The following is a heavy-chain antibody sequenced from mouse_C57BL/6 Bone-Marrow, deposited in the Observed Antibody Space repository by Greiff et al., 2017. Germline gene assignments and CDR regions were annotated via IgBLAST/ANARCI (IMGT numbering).Heavy chain of an antibody. CDR3: ARLDSNFAMDY. CDR2: IDPSDSYT. J-gene: IGHJ4*01. Sequence: VQLHQPGAELVKPGASVKLSCKASGYTFTSYWMQWVKQRPGQGLEWIGEIDPSDSYTNYNQKFKGKATLTVDTSSSTAYMQLSSLTSEDSAVYYCARLDSNFAMDYWGQGTSVTVSS. D-gene: IGHD2-5*01. CDR1: GYTFTSYW. V-gene: IGHV1-50*01.